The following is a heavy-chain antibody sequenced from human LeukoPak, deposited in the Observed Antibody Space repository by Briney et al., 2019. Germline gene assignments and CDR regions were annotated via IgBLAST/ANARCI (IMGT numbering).Heavy chain of an antibody. Sequence: GRSLRLSCAASGFTFSSYGMHWVRQAPGKGLEWVAVIWYDGSNKYYADSVKCRFTISRDNSKNTLYLQMNSLRAEDTAVYYCARDRFRWEPTTGYYYYGMDVWGQGTTVTVSS. CDR3: ARDRFRWEPTTGYYYYGMDV. V-gene: IGHV3-33*01. CDR1: GFTFSSYG. J-gene: IGHJ6*02. D-gene: IGHD1-26*01. CDR2: IWYDGSNK.